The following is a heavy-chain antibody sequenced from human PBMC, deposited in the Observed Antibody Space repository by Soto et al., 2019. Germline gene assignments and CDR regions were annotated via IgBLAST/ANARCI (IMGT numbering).Heavy chain of an antibody. D-gene: IGHD2-21*01. CDR1: GFAFSSYA. Sequence: EVQLLESGGGLVQPGGSLRLSCAASGFAFSSYALSWVRQPPGKGLEWVSAISGSGGSTYYADSVKGRFTISRDNSKNTLYLQMSSLRAEDTTLYYCAKDYRGDRYNFGGWPAYWGQGTLVSVSS. V-gene: IGHV3-23*01. CDR2: ISGSGGST. CDR3: AKDYRGDRYNFGGWPAY. J-gene: IGHJ4*02.